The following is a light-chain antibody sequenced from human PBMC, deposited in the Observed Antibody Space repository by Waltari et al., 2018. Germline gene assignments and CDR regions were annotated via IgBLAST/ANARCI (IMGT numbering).Light chain of an antibody. J-gene: IGLJ2*01. CDR1: SRDVGGYNY. CDR2: DVK. Sequence: QSDLSQPAPMSGSPGQSITISCTGTSRDVGGYNYVSWYQEYPGKAPKLIIYDVKNRPSGVSNRFSGSKSGNTASLTVSGLQAEDEADYYCSSYTSTSTVLFGGGTKVTVL. CDR3: SSYTSTSTVL. V-gene: IGLV2-14*03.